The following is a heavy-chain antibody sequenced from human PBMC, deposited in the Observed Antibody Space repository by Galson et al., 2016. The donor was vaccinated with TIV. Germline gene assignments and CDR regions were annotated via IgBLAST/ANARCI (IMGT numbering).Heavy chain of an antibody. CDR3: AREGRRGLAGLDFYYNAMDV. D-gene: IGHD6-19*01. Sequence: SLRLSCAASRFTFSSYEMNWVRQAPGKGLEWVSYISSTGSTIYYADSVKGRFTISRDNAKNSLYLQMNSLRAEDTAVYYCAREGRRGLAGLDFYYNAMDVWCQGTTVTASS. V-gene: IGHV3-48*03. CDR2: ISSTGSTI. CDR1: RFTFSSYE. J-gene: IGHJ6*02.